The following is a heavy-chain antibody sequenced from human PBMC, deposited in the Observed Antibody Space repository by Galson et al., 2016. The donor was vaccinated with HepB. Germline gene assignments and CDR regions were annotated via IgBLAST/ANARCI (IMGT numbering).Heavy chain of an antibody. D-gene: IGHD2-2*02. CDR2: INTGGGQT. V-gene: IGHV1-3*04. CDR1: GYIFTNYG. CDR3: ARQKRYCSSTRCYNDYFGMDL. Sequence: SCKASGYIFTNYGIHWVRQAPGQRPEWMGWINTGGGQTKYSQKFKGRVTIPLDTTKNQFSLKVNSLTAADTAVYYCARQKRYCSSTRCYNDYFGMDLWGQGTTVTVSS. J-gene: IGHJ6*02.